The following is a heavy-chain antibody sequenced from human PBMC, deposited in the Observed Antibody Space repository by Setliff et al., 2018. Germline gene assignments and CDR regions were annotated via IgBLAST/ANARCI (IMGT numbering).Heavy chain of an antibody. CDR2: IYSSGST. J-gene: IGHJ6*03. D-gene: IGHD6-13*01. CDR1: GGSISSGDYY. V-gene: IGHV4-61*08. CDR3: AKQGSYYYYMDV. Sequence: SETLSLTCTVSGGSISSGDYYWSWIRQPPGKGLEWFGYIYSSGSTNYNPSLKSRVTMSVDTSKNQFSLKLRSMTAADTAVYYCAKQGSYYYYMDVWAKGTTVTVSS.